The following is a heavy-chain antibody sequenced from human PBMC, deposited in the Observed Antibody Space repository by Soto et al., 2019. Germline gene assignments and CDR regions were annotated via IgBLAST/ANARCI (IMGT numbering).Heavy chain of an antibody. V-gene: IGHV4-39*01. CDR2: ISYSGST. Sequence: LQLQESGPGLVKPSETLSLTCTVSGGSISSSSYYWGWIRQPPGKGLAWIGSISYSGSTYSNTSLQMRVTIAVDMSKYRFSRKPRSVTAGVTAVYYIASRTLDCSEGNCAWDYWGLGTLVTVS. CDR3: ASRTLDCSEGNCAWDY. CDR1: GGSISSSSYY. J-gene: IGHJ4*02. D-gene: IGHD2-15*01.